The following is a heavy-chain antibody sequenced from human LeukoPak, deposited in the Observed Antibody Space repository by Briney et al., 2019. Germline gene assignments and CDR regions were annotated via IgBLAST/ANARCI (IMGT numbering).Heavy chain of an antibody. CDR2: IYSGGST. CDR3: ARDDYDGFYYYGMDV. J-gene: IGHJ6*02. D-gene: IGHD4-23*01. CDR1: GFTFSSYA. Sequence: PGGSLRLSCAAPGFTFSSYAMSWVRQAPGKGLEWVSVIYSGGSTYYADSVKGRFTISRDNSKNTLYLQMNSLRAEDTAVYYCARDDYDGFYYYGMDVWGQGTTVTVSS. V-gene: IGHV3-53*01.